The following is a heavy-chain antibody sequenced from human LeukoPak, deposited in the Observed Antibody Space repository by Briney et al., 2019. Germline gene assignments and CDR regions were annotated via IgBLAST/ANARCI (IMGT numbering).Heavy chain of an antibody. J-gene: IGHJ2*01. V-gene: IGHV4-34*01. CDR2: INHGGGT. Sequence: PSETLSLTCAVYVGSFSGYQWNLFRQPPGKGLEWMGEINHGGGTNSNPSLKRRVTLSVDKSKNQLSLKLTSVTAADTAVYYCARGQGAARYFDLWGRGTLVTVSS. CDR1: VGSFSGYQ. CDR3: ARGQGAARYFDL. D-gene: IGHD3-16*01.